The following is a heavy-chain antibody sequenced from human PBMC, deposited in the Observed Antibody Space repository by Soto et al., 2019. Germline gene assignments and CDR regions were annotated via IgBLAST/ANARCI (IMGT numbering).Heavy chain of an antibody. D-gene: IGHD2-15*01. CDR1: GGTFSSYA. J-gene: IGHJ4*02. Sequence: QVQLVQSGAEVKKPGSSVKVSCKASGGTFSSYAISWVRQAPGQGLEWMGGIIPILGTANYAQKFQGRVTITADESTSTAYMELSSLRSEDTAVYYCARVGLGAAQGEGYCSGGSCYSGAFDYWGQGTLVTVSS. CDR2: IIPILGTA. CDR3: ARVGLGAAQGEGYCSGGSCYSGAFDY. V-gene: IGHV1-69*01.